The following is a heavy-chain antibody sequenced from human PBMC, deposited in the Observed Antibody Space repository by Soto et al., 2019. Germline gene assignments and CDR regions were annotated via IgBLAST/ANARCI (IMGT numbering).Heavy chain of an antibody. CDR2: IYYRGST. J-gene: IGHJ6*03. CDR1: GGAISSGGYY. D-gene: IGHD4-17*01. V-gene: IGHV4-31*03. Sequence: QVQLQESGPGMVKPSQTLSLTCTVSGGAISSGGYYWSWIRQHPGKGLEWIGYIYYRGSTYYNPSRKSRVTISVDTSKNQCSLKLSSVTAADTAVYYCARLAEYGDQNYYYYYYYMDVWCKGTTVTVSS. CDR3: ARLAEYGDQNYYYYYYYMDV.